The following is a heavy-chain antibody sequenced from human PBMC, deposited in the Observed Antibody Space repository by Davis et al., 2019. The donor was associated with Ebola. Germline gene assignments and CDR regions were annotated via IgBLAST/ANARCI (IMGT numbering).Heavy chain of an antibody. CDR2: SSSSGSSI. CDR3: ARGDFGSGRVLDL. D-gene: IGHD3-10*01. V-gene: IGHV3-11*04. J-gene: IGHJ5*02. Sequence: PGGSLRLSCAGSGFAFSDHYMTWIRQAPGKGLEWVSHSSSSGSSIEYAESMKGRITITKDNAENSVILQMNRLRVEDTAVYFCARGDFGSGRVLDLWGQGTLVTVSS. CDR1: GFAFSDHY.